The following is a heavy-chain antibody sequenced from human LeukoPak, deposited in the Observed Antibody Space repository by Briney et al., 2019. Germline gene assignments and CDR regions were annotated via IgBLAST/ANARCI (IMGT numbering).Heavy chain of an antibody. V-gene: IGHV3-30*02. Sequence: GGSLRLSCAASGFTLSSYDMHWARQAPGKGLEWVTFIRYDGSTKYYGDSVKGRFTISRDNPKNTLYLQMNSLGPEDTAVYHCVKDLGSYAFDIWGQGTMVTVSS. D-gene: IGHD3-10*01. CDR2: IRYDGSTK. CDR1: GFTLSSYD. CDR3: VKDLGSYAFDI. J-gene: IGHJ3*02.